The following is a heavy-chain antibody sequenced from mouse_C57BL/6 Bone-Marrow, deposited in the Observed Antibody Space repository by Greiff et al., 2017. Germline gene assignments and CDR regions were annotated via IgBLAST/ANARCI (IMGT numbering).Heavy chain of an antibody. V-gene: IGHV1-72*01. CDR2: IDPNSGGT. Sequence: QVQLQQPGAELVKPGASVKLSCKASGYTFTSYGMHWVKQRPGRGLEWIGRIDPNSGGTKYNEKFKSKATLTVDKPSSTAYMQLTGLSSEDSWVYYCARQVLRGGYFDVWGTGTTVTVSS. CDR3: ARQVLRGGYFDV. CDR1: GYTFTSYG. J-gene: IGHJ1*03. D-gene: IGHD1-1*01.